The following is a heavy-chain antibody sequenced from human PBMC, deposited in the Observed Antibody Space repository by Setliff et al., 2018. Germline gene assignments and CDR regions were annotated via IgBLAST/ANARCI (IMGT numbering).Heavy chain of an antibody. CDR3: AREYSSGGTCHYYFDY. CDR2: INTGNGSP. J-gene: IGHJ4*02. Sequence: ASVKVSCKASGYSFNTYPINWMRQAPGQGPEWLGWINTGNGSPTYAQGCTGRCVFSLDTSVSTAYLQISSLKAEDTAVYYCAREYSSGGTCHYYFDYWGQGTLVTVSS. CDR1: GYSFNTYP. V-gene: IGHV7-4-1*02. D-gene: IGHD2-15*01.